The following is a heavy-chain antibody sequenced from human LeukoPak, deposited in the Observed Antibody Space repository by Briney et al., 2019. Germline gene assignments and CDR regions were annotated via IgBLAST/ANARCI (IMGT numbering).Heavy chain of an antibody. CDR3: AREGGYYDSSGYYLR. J-gene: IGHJ4*02. V-gene: IGHV1-69*05. CDR1: GGTFSSYA. CDR2: IIPIFGTA. Sequence: ASVKVSCKXSGGTFSSYAISWVRQAPGQGLEWMGRIIPIFGTANYAQKFQGRLTITTDESTSTAYMELSSLRSEDTAVYYCAREGGYYDSSGYYLRWGQGTLVTVSS. D-gene: IGHD3-22*01.